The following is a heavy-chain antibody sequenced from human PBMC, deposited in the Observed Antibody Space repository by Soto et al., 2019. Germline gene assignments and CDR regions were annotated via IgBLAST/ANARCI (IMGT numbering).Heavy chain of an antibody. Sequence: QVQLVQSGAELKKPGPSVKVSCKASGDTFNSYTISWVRQAPGQGLEWMGRIIPMLAVTTYSRNCQGRVTVTADKSTGQAYMDLRRLGSEYTAIYFCAARYCTETTGFHPGAYWGKGTLVAVSS. J-gene: IGHJ4*02. CDR2: IIPMLAVT. CDR1: GDTFNSYT. V-gene: IGHV1-69*02. CDR3: AARYCTETTGFHPGAY. D-gene: IGHD2-8*02.